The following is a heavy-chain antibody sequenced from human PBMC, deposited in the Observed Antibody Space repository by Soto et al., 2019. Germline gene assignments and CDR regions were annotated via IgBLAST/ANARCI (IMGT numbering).Heavy chain of an antibody. CDR3: ARDLGSEQWFLDN. V-gene: IGHV4-31*03. D-gene: IGHD6-19*01. Sequence: QVQLQESGPGLVKPSQTLSLTCLVSGASVSGDGSYCSWIRQHPGKGLEFIGYIHNSGSTYSNPSLENRVAMSIDTSKNQFSLRLSSVTAADSSVYFCARDLGSEQWFLDNWGQGILVTVSS. J-gene: IGHJ4*02. CDR2: IHNSGST. CDR1: GASVSGDGSY.